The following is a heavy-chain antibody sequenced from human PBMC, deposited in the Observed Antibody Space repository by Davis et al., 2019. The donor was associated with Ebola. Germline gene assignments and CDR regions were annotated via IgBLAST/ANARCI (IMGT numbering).Heavy chain of an antibody. Sequence: SETLSLTCAVYGGSFSGYYWSWIRQPPGKGLEWIGEINHSGSTNYNPSLKSRVTISVDTSKNQFSLKLSSVTAADTAVYYCARHAYYGDSDFDYWGQGTLVTVSS. CDR1: GGSFSGYY. CDR3: ARHAYYGDSDFDY. CDR2: INHSGST. D-gene: IGHD4-17*01. J-gene: IGHJ4*02. V-gene: IGHV4-34*01.